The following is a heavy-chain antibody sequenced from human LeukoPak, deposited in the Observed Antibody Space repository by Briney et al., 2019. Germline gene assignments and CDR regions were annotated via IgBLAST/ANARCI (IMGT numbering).Heavy chain of an antibody. Sequence: GGSLRLSCAASGFSFSSYGMHWVRQAPGKGLEWVAFIRYDGSNKYYADSVKGRFTISRDTSKNTLYLQMNSLRAEDTAVYYCAKDGEYCSTTSCYITNQSNPYMDVWGKGTTVTVSS. CDR2: IRYDGSNK. CDR3: AKDGEYCSTTSCYITNQSNPYMDV. D-gene: IGHD2-2*02. CDR1: GFSFSSYG. V-gene: IGHV3-30*02. J-gene: IGHJ6*03.